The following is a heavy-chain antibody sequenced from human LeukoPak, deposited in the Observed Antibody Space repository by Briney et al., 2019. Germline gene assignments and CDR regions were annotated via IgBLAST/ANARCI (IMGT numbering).Heavy chain of an antibody. CDR1: GFTFSNAW. CDR3: TIVLRPYRGSGYRNWFDP. CDR2: IKSKTDGETA. Sequence: GGSLRLSCAPPGFTFSNAWMAWVRQVPRKGLEWLGRIKSKTDGETADDAAPVRGIFFISRDDRKDTLYVEINSLKTEDTGIYCCTIVLRPYRGSGYRNWFDPWGRGTLVTVSS. V-gene: IGHV3-15*01. D-gene: IGHD3-22*01. J-gene: IGHJ5*02.